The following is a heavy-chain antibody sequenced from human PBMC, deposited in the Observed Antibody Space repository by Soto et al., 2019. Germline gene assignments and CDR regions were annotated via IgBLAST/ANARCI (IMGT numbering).Heavy chain of an antibody. D-gene: IGHD2-2*02. CDR1: GYTFTRYD. V-gene: IGHV1-8*01. CDR2: MNPNSGNT. CDR3: ARDRIVVVPAAIGSWFDP. Sequence: ASVKVSCKASGYTFTRYDINWVRQATGQGLEWMGWMNPNSGNTGYAQKFQGRVTMTTDTSTSTAYMELRSLRSDDTAVYYCARDRIVVVPAAIGSWFDPWGQGTLVTVSS. J-gene: IGHJ5*02.